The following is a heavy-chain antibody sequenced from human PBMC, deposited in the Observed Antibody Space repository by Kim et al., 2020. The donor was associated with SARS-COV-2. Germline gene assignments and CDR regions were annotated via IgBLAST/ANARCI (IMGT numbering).Heavy chain of an antibody. CDR3: ARDGAWLRAGFDY. D-gene: IGHD6-19*01. V-gene: IGHV3-66*01. J-gene: IGHJ4*02. Sequence: YADSVKGRIPISRDNTKNTLYLQMNSLRAEDTAVYYWARDGAWLRAGFDYWGQGTLVTVSS.